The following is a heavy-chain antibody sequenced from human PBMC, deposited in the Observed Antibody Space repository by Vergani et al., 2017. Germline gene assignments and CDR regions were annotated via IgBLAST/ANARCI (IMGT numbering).Heavy chain of an antibody. J-gene: IGHJ2*01. CDR3: ARAVAEVVTAPYWYFDL. D-gene: IGHD2-21*02. CDR1: GGSISSGGYY. Sequence: QVQLQESGPGLVKPSQPLSLTCTVSGGSISSGGYYWSWIRQHPGKGLEWIGYIYYSGSTYYNPSLKSRVTISVDTSKNQFSLKLSSVTAADTAVYYCARAVAEVVTAPYWYFDLWGRGTLVTVSS. CDR2: IYYSGST. V-gene: IGHV4-31*03.